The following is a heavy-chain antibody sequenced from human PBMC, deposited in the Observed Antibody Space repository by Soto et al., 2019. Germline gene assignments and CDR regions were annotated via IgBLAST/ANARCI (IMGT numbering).Heavy chain of an antibody. CDR3: ARDRRVGATNNFDY. Sequence: QVQLVQSGAEVKKPGSSVQVSCKASGGTFSSYAISWVRQAPGQGLEWMGGIIPIFGTANYAQKFQGRVTITADESTSTAYMELSSLRSEDTAVYYCARDRRVGATNNFDYWGQETLVTVSS. D-gene: IGHD1-26*01. CDR1: GGTFSSYA. CDR2: IIPIFGTA. V-gene: IGHV1-69*01. J-gene: IGHJ4*02.